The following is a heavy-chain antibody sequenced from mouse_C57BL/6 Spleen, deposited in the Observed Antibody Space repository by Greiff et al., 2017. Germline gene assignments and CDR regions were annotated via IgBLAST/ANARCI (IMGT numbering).Heavy chain of an antibody. Sequence: QVHVKQPGAELVRPGTSVKLSCKASGYTFTSYWMHWVKQRPGQGLEWIGVIDPSDSYTNYNQKFKGKATLTVDTSSSTAYMQLSSLTSEDSAVYYGARGGVGITTVEGFAYWGQGTLVTVSA. D-gene: IGHD1-1*01. CDR3: ARGGVGITTVEGFAY. J-gene: IGHJ3*01. V-gene: IGHV1-59*01. CDR1: GYTFTSYW. CDR2: IDPSDSYT.